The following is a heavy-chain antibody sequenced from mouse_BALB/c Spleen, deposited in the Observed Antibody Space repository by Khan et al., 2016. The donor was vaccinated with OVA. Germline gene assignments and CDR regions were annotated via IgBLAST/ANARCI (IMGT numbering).Heavy chain of an antibody. CDR2: ISYSGST. V-gene: IGHV3-2*02. J-gene: IGHJ2*01. Sequence: EVKLLESGPGLVKPSQSLSLTCTVTGYSITSDYAWNWIRQFPGNKLEWMGYISYSGSTSYNPSLKSRISITRDKSKNQFFLQLNSVTTEDTATYYCARSIMANWGQGTTLTVSS. CDR3: ARSIMAN. CDR1: GYSITSDYA.